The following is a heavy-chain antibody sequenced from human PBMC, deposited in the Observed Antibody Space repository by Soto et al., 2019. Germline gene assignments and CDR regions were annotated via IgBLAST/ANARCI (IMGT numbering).Heavy chain of an antibody. V-gene: IGHV1-69*13. J-gene: IGHJ4*02. Sequence: GASVKVSCKASGGTFSYYAISWVRQAPGQGLEWMGGIIPIFGTTNYAQRFQGRVTITADESTSTAYMELSSLRSEDTAVYYCARVSSSWYKDYFDYWGQGTLVTVSS. CDR2: IIPIFGTT. CDR3: ARVSSSWYKDYFDY. D-gene: IGHD6-13*01. CDR1: GGTFSYYA.